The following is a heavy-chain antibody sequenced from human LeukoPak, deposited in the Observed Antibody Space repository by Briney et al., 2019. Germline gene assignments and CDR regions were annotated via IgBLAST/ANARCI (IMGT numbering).Heavy chain of an antibody. Sequence: GASVKVSCKASGYTFTGYYMHWVRQAPGQGLELMGWINPNSGGTNYAQKFQGRVTMTRDTSISTAYMELSRLRSDDTAVYCCARGKVGATQPGSYWGQGTLVTVSS. CDR3: ARGKVGATQPGSY. J-gene: IGHJ4*02. CDR1: GYTFTGYY. CDR2: INPNSGGT. D-gene: IGHD1-26*01. V-gene: IGHV1-2*02.